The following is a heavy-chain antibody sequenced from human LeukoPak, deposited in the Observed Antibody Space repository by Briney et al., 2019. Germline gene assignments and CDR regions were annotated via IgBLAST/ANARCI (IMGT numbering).Heavy chain of an antibody. Sequence: PGGSLRLSCAASGFTFSSYSMNWVRQAPGKGLEGVSYISSSSTTIYYADSVKGRFTISRDNAKNSLYLQMNSLRAEDTAVYYCASNAAAGAKSFFDYWGQGTLVTVSS. CDR1: GFTFSSYS. J-gene: IGHJ4*02. CDR2: ISSSSTTI. D-gene: IGHD6-13*01. CDR3: ASNAAAGAKSFFDY. V-gene: IGHV3-48*01.